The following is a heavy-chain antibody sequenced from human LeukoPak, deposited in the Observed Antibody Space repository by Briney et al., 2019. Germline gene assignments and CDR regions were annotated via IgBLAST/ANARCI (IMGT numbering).Heavy chain of an antibody. CDR2: IYYSGST. D-gene: IGHD4-23*01. J-gene: IGHJ4*02. CDR1: GGSISSSSYY. CDR3: ASPAGSGGKFGY. Sequence: PSETLSLTCTVSGGSISSSSYYWGWIRQPPGKGLEWIGSIYYSGSTYYNPSLKSRVTISVDTSKNQFSLKLSSVTAADTAVYYCASPAGSGGKFGYWGQGTLVTVSS. V-gene: IGHV4-39*01.